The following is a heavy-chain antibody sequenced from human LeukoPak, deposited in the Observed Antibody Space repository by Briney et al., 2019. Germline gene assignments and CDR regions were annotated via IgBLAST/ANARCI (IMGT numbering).Heavy chain of an antibody. CDR3: ARDGGTYSSSWSYFDY. D-gene: IGHD6-13*01. Sequence: PGGSLRLSCAASGFTFSSYAMHWVRQAPGKGLEWVAVISCDGSNKYYADSVKGRFTISRDNSKNTLYLQMNSLRAEDTAVYYCARDGGTYSSSWSYFDYWGQGTLVTVSS. CDR2: ISCDGSNK. J-gene: IGHJ4*02. V-gene: IGHV3-30-3*01. CDR1: GFTFSSYA.